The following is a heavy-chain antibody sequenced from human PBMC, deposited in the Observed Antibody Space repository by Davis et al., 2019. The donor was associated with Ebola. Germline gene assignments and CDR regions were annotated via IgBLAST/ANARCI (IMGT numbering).Heavy chain of an antibody. J-gene: IGHJ4*02. D-gene: IGHD2-2*01. Sequence: PSETLSLTCAVSGYSLSSGYYWGWIRQPPGKGLEWIGSIYHSGSTYYNPSLKSRVTISVDTSKSQLSLKLSSVTAADTAVYYCVREYHYWGQGTLVTVSS. CDR3: VREYHY. CDR2: IYHSGST. CDR1: GYSLSSGYY. V-gene: IGHV4-38-2*02.